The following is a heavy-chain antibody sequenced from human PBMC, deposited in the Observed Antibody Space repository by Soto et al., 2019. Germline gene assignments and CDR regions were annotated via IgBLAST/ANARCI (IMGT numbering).Heavy chain of an antibody. CDR3: TRGRHQVYAFDI. J-gene: IGHJ3*02. CDR1: GYTFTSFA. CDR2: IKAGQGNT. D-gene: IGHD2-2*01. V-gene: IGHV1-3*01. Sequence: EASVKGSCRASGYTFTSFAMHWVRQAPGQRLEWMGWIKAGQGNTKYSQRFQGGVTITWDTSSSTAYMVVSSVRPADPAVYYCTRGRHQVYAFDIRGQGTMVTGSS.